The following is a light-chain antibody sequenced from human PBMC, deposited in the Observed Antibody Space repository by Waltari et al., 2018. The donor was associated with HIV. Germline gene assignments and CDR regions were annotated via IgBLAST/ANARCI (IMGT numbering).Light chain of an antibody. V-gene: IGLV3-10*01. Sequence: SYELTPSPSVSVSPGHTARITCSGDALPTKYAYWYQTKSGQAPVLVIYEDSKRPAGIPERFSGSSSGTMATLTISGAQVEDEADYYCYSTDSSGNPLFGGGTKLTVL. J-gene: IGLJ2*01. CDR3: YSTDSSGNPL. CDR1: ALPTKY. CDR2: EDS.